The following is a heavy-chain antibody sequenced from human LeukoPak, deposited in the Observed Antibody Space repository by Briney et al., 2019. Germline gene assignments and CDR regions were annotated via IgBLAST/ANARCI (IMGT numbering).Heavy chain of an antibody. D-gene: IGHD3-16*01. V-gene: IGHV3-11*01. CDR3: ARYRVITNDYFDS. CDR2: ISNSGNTI. Sequence: GGSLRLSCAASGLTCGDYYMTWIRQAPGKGLEWVSYISNSGNTIKEADSVKGRFTISRDNAQNSLFLQMKSLRAEDTAVYYCARYRVITNDYFDSWGQGTLVTVSS. CDR1: GLTCGDYY. J-gene: IGHJ4*02.